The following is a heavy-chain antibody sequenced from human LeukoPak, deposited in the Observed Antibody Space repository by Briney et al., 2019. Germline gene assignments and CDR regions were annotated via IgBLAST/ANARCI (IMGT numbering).Heavy chain of an antibody. V-gene: IGHV3-48*03. Sequence: PGGSLRLSCAASGFTFSSYEMNWVRQAPGQGLELVSYISSSGSTIYYADSVKSRFTITRDNAKNSLYLQMNSLRAEDTAVYYCARDQTKWEPLRRRNYYYMDVWGKGTTVTVSS. CDR1: GFTFSSYE. CDR2: ISSSGSTI. D-gene: IGHD1-26*01. CDR3: ARDQTKWEPLRRRNYYYMDV. J-gene: IGHJ6*03.